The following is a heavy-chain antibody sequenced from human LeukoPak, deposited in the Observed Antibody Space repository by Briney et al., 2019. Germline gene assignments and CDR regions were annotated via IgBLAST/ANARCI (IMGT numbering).Heavy chain of an antibody. CDR1: GGTFSSYA. Sequence: ASVKVSCKASGGTFSSYAISWVRQAPGQGLEWMGWINAGNGNTKYSQKFQGRVTITRDTSASTAYMELSSLRSEDTAVYYCARDPEYSSPAFDIWGQGTMVTVSS. CDR2: INAGNGNT. D-gene: IGHD2-21*01. CDR3: ARDPEYSSPAFDI. J-gene: IGHJ3*02. V-gene: IGHV1-3*01.